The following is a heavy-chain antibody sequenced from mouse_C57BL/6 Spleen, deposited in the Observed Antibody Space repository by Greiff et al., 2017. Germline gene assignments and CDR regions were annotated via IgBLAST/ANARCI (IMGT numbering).Heavy chain of an antibody. D-gene: IGHD2-5*01. J-gene: IGHJ2*01. V-gene: IGHV1-42*01. CDR3: ARKGSNYVGYFDY. CDR1: GYSFTGYY. CDR2: INPSTGGK. Sequence: EVQLQQSGPELVKPGASVKISCKASGYSFTGYYMNWVKQSPEKSLEWIGEINPSTGGKNYNKEFQAQATLTVDKSSSTAYMQLKSLTSEDSAVYYCARKGSNYVGYFDYWGQGTTLTVS.